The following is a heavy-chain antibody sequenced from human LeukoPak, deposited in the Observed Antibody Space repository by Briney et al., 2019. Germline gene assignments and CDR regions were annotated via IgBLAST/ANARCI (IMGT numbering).Heavy chain of an antibody. J-gene: IGHJ5*02. V-gene: IGHV1-46*01. Sequence: ASVKVSCKASGYTFSSYHMHWVRQALGQGLEWMGIINPSSGSTSYAQKFQGRVTMIRDTSTSTVYMELSSLRSEDTAVYYCARDPCSGGSCYNWFDPWGQGTLVTVSS. CDR2: INPSSGST. CDR3: ARDPCSGGSCYNWFDP. CDR1: GYTFSSYH. D-gene: IGHD2-15*01.